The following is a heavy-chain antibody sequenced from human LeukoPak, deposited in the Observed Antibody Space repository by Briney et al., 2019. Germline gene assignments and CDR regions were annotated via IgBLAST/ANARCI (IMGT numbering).Heavy chain of an antibody. V-gene: IGHV1-2*02. Sequence: ASVKVSCKASGYTFTGYYIHWVRQAPGQGLEWMGWINPNSGGTNYAQKFQGRVTMTRDTSISTAYMELSRLRSDDTAMYYCARGSYDSGNPFYHYYYMDVGGKGPTVTVSS. CDR1: GYTFTGYY. J-gene: IGHJ6*03. CDR2: INPNSGGT. D-gene: IGHD3-10*01. CDR3: ARGSYDSGNPFYHYYYMDV.